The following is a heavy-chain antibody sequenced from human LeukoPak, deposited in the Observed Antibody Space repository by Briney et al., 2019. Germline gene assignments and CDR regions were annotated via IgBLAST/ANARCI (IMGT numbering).Heavy chain of an antibody. D-gene: IGHD6-13*01. Sequence: PSQTLSLTCTVSGGSISSGGYCWTWIRQPAGKGLEWIGRFCISGSTNYNPSLKSRVTISVDTSKNQFSLKLSSVTAADTAVYYCASSLAAVGTPYYYYYYMDVWGKGTTVTVSS. V-gene: IGHV4-61*02. CDR1: GGSISSGGYC. CDR3: ASSLAAVGTPYYYYYYMDV. J-gene: IGHJ6*03. CDR2: FCISGST.